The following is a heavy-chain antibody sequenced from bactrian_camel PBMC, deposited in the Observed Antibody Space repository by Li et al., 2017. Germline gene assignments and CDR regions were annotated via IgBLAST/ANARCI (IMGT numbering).Heavy chain of an antibody. CDR3: ASDHGLECTVVHVDGY. V-gene: IGHV3S53*01. J-gene: IGHJ4*01. CDR2: IAQDGTI. Sequence: VQLVESGGGSVQPGGSLRLSCGVSGYERSRRCMGWFRQAPGQEREGVAAIAQDGTIRYADAVKGRFTVSKDSAKNTLYLQMNGLKPEDTAMYYCASDHGLECTVVHVDGYWGQGTQV. D-gene: IGHD6*01. CDR1: GYERSRRC.